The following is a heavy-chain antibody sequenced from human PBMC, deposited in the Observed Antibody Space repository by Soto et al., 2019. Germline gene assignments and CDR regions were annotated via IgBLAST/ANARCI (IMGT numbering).Heavy chain of an antibody. CDR3: ATAISGYYAPLDY. Sequence: EVQLLESGGGLVQPGGSLRLSCTASGFTFSNYAMGWVRQAPGKGLEWVSVISGGADDTHYADSVKGRFTISRDNSKNTLYVQMDSLRAEDTAVYYCATAISGYYAPLDYWGQGMRVTVSS. J-gene: IGHJ4*02. D-gene: IGHD3-22*01. V-gene: IGHV3-23*01. CDR1: GFTFSNYA. CDR2: ISGGADDT.